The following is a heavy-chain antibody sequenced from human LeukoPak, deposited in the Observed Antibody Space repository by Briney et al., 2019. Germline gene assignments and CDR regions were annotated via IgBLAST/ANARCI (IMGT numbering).Heavy chain of an antibody. D-gene: IGHD3-22*01. J-gene: IGHJ6*02. V-gene: IGHV3-74*01. CDR2: INTDGSSP. CDR3: AGSGYRYYYYYYGMDV. CDR1: GFTFSAYW. Sequence: GGSLRLSCAASGFTFSAYWMHWVRQAPGKGLVWVSRINTDGSSPTYAASVKGRFTISRDNAKNTLYLQMNSLRAEDTAVYYCAGSGYRYYYYYYGMDVWGQETTVTVSS.